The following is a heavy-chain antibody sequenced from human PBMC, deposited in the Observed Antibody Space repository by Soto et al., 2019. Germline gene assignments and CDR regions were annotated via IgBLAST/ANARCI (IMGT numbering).Heavy chain of an antibody. CDR2: IIPIFGTA. V-gene: IGHV1-69*01. CDR3: ARGATTAVVTIDGCFDL. D-gene: IGHD2-15*01. CDR1: GGTFSSYA. J-gene: IGHJ2*01. Sequence: QVQLVQSGAEVKKPGSSVKVSCKASGGTFSSYAISWVRQAPGQGLEWMGGIIPIFGTANYAQKFQGRVTITADECTSTADMELSSLRYEDTAVYYCARGATTAVVTIDGCFDLWGRGTLVTVSS.